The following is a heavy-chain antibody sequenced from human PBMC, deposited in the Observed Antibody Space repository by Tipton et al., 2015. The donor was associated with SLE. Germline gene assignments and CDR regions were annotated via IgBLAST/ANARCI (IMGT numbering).Heavy chain of an antibody. CDR3: ARDRDWNYGDAFDI. D-gene: IGHD1-7*01. CDR2: IYYSGST. Sequence: GLVKPSETLSLTCALYGGSFSDYYWSWIRQPPGKGLEWIGYIYYSGSTYYNPSLKSRVTISVDTSKNQFSLKLSSVTAADTAVYYCARDRDWNYGDAFDIWGQGTMVTVSS. V-gene: IGHV4-30-4*01. CDR1: GGSFSDYY. J-gene: IGHJ3*02.